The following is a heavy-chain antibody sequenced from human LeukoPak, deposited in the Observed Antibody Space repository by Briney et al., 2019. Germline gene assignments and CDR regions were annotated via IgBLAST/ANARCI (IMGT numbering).Heavy chain of an antibody. D-gene: IGHD5-18*01. J-gene: IGHJ6*02. V-gene: IGHV3-74*01. Sequence: GGSLRLSCAASGFIFSSYWMHWVRQAPGKGLVWVSLIKSDGSSTSYADSVKGRFTISRDNAKNTLYLQMNSLRAEDTAVYYCARQMDPALVADHYYYGMGVWGQGTTVTVSS. CDR1: GFIFSSYW. CDR2: IKSDGSST. CDR3: ARQMDPALVADHYYYGMGV.